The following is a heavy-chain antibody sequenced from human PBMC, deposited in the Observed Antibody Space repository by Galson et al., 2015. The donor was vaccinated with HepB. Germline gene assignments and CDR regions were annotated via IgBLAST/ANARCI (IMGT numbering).Heavy chain of an antibody. CDR2: IKSKTDGGTT. J-gene: IGHJ4*02. CDR1: GFTFSNAW. D-gene: IGHD6-13*01. V-gene: IGHV3-15*01. CDR3: TTALEYSSSWYATDY. Sequence: SLRLSCAASGFTFSNAWMSWVRQAPGKGLEWVGRIKSKTDGGTTDYAAPVKGRFTISRDDSKNTLYLQMNSLKTEDTAVYYCTTALEYSSSWYATDYWSQGTLVTVSS.